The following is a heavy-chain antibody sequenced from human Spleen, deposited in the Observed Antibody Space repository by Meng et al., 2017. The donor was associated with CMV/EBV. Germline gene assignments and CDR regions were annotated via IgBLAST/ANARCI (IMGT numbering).Heavy chain of an antibody. J-gene: IGHJ4*02. CDR2: FVNYVDT. D-gene: IGHD2-15*01. CDR1: GYPFGSYG. V-gene: IGHV1-18*01. CDR3: ASGTPGRSYCDY. Sequence: QVHLLQSGPGVKKPGASVRVSCKASGYPFGSYGICWVRQAPGQGLEWKGWFVNYVDTYPAPKFQGRVTMTTDAHTNTAFMELRSLTSDDTAVYYCASGTPGRSYCDYWGQGTLVTVSS.